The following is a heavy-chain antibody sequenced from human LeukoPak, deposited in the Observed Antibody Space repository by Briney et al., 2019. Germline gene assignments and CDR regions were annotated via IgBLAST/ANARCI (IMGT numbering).Heavy chain of an antibody. Sequence: GRSLRLSCAASGFTFSSYGMHWVRQAPGKGLEWVAVIWYDGSNKYYADSVKGRFTISRDNSKNTLYLQMNSLRAEDTAVYYCARSELWFGELSAFDIWGRGTMVTVSS. CDR1: GFTFSSYG. J-gene: IGHJ3*02. V-gene: IGHV3-33*01. CDR3: ARSELWFGELSAFDI. CDR2: IWYDGSNK. D-gene: IGHD3-10*01.